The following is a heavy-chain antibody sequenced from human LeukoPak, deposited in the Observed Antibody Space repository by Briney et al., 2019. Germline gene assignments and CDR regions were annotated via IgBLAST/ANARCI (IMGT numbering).Heavy chain of an antibody. D-gene: IGHD3-3*01. CDR1: GYTFTSYD. CDR3: ARAHPGLRFLEWLLSGGWLDP. J-gene: IGHJ5*02. Sequence: ASVKVSCKASGYTFTSYDISWVRQATGQGLEWMGWMNPNSGNTGYAQKFQGRVTMTRNTSISTAYMELSSLRSEDTAVYYCARAHPGLRFLEWLLSGGWLDPWGQGTLVTVSS. V-gene: IGHV1-8*01. CDR2: MNPNSGNT.